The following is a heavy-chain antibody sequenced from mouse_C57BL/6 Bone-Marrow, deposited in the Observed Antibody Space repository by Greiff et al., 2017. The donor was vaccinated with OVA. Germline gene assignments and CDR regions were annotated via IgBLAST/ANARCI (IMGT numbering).Heavy chain of an antibody. Sequence: QVQLKQPGAELVKPGASVKLSCKASGYTFTSYWMQWVKQRPGQGLEWIGEIDPSDSYTNYNQKFKGKATLTVDTSSSTAYMQLSSLTSEDSAVYYCARSGDGYWGQGTTLTVSS. V-gene: IGHV1-50*01. J-gene: IGHJ2*01. CDR3: ARSGDGY. D-gene: IGHD2-3*01. CDR1: GYTFTSYW. CDR2: IDPSDSYT.